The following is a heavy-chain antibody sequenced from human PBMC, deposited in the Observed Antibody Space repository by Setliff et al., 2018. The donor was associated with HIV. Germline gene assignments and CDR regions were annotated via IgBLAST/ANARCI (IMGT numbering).Heavy chain of an antibody. J-gene: IGHJ4*02. D-gene: IGHD2-15*01. Sequence: PSETLSLTCAVYGGSFSGYYWTWIRQPPGRGLEWIGEIIHSGVTNYNRSLKSRVTISVDTSKNQFSLNLSSVTAADTAVYYCARGGLGVVGAIDYWGQGTLVTVSS. CDR3: ARGGLGVVGAIDY. CDR1: GGSFSGYY. V-gene: IGHV4-34*01. CDR2: IIHSGVT.